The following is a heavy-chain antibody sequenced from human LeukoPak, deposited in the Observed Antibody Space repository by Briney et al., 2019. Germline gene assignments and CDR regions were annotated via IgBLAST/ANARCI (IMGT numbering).Heavy chain of an antibody. CDR1: GFTFRSYS. CDR3: AVAYYYGSGDAFDI. D-gene: IGHD3-10*01. V-gene: IGHV3-21*01. Sequence: GGSLRLSCAASGFTFRSYSMNWVRQAPGKGLEWVSSXNSDSNYIYYADSVQGRFTISRDNAKNSLYLQMNSLRAEDTAVYYCAVAYYYGSGDAFDIWGQGTKVTVSS. CDR2: XNSDSNYI. J-gene: IGHJ3*02.